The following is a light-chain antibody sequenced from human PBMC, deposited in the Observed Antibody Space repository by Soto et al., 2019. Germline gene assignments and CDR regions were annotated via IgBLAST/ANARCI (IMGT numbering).Light chain of an antibody. CDR1: QSVINNY. J-gene: IGKJ1*01. Sequence: IVLTQSPGTLSLSPGERATLSCRASQSVINNYLAWYQQKAGQAPRLLIYDASTRATGIPDRFSGSGSGTDFTLTISRLEAEDFAVYYCQQYVTSSWTFGQGTKVDI. CDR2: DAS. CDR3: QQYVTSSWT. V-gene: IGKV3-20*01.